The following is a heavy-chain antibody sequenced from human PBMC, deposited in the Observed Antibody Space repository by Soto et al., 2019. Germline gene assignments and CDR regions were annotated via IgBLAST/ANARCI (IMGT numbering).Heavy chain of an antibody. CDR2: INPNSGGT. D-gene: IGHD2-2*02. J-gene: IGHJ5*02. Sequence: GASVKVSCKASGYTYTDYCMHWVRQAPGQGLEWMGWINPNSGGTNYSQTFQGRVTMTRDTSISTAYMELSRLGSDDTAVYYCAREAVPVAIPNNWFDPWGQGTLVTVSS. CDR1: GYTYTDYC. V-gene: IGHV1-2*02. CDR3: AREAVPVAIPNNWFDP.